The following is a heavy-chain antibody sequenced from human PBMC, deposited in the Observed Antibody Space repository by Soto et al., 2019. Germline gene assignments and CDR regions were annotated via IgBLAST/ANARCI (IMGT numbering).Heavy chain of an antibody. V-gene: IGHV4-30-2*01. Sequence: SETLSLTCAVSGGSISGGGFSWSWIRQPPGKGLEWIGYILHTGGTQYNPPLKSRVSMSVDKSKNQFSLHLTSVTAADTAVYYCARLQFGEGFDYWGQGALVTVSS. CDR1: GGSISGGGFS. J-gene: IGHJ4*02. CDR2: ILHTGGT. CDR3: ARLQFGEGFDY. D-gene: IGHD3-10*01.